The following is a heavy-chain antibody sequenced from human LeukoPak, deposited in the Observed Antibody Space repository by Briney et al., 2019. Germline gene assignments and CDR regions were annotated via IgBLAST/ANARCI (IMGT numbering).Heavy chain of an antibody. D-gene: IGHD1-1*01. V-gene: IGHV3-21*01. J-gene: IGHJ4*02. CDR1: GFTFSNYN. CDR3: ARRSPNWYFDY. CDR2: IRSNNNYI. Sequence: GGLLRLSCAASGFTFSNYNMNWVRQAPGKGLEWVSSIRSNNNYIYNADSVKGRFTISRDNAKNSLYLQMNSLRAEDTAVYYCARRSPNWYFDYWGQGTPVTASS.